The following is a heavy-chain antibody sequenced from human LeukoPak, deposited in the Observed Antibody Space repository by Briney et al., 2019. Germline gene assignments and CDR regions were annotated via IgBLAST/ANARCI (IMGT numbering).Heavy chain of an antibody. J-gene: IGHJ6*03. Sequence: SETLSLTCAVYGGSFSGYYWSWIRQPPGKGLEWIGEINHSGSTNYNPSLKSRVTISVDTSKNQFSLKLSSVTAADTAVYYCARFRKNSSWFSRRVDTADRPRSYYYYYMDVWGKGTTVTVSS. CDR1: GGSFSGYY. CDR3: ARFRKNSSWFSRRVDTADRPRSYYYYYMDV. D-gene: IGHD5-18*01. CDR2: INHSGST. V-gene: IGHV4-34*01.